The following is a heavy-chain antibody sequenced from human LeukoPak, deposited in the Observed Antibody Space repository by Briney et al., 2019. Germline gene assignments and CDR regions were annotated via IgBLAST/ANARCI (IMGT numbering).Heavy chain of an antibody. J-gene: IGHJ5*02. Sequence: SETLSLTCTVSGYSISSGYYWGWIRQPPGKGLEWIGNIYPTGSTYYNPSLKSRVTISVDTSKNQFSLKLSSVTATDTAVYYCARNKYYYGLGNYGVPNWFDPWGPGTLVTVSS. V-gene: IGHV4-38-2*02. CDR2: IYPTGST. CDR1: GYSISSGYY. CDR3: ARNKYYYGLGNYGVPNWFDP. D-gene: IGHD3-10*01.